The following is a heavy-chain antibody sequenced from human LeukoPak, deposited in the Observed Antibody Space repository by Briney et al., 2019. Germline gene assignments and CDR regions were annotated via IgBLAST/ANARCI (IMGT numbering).Heavy chain of an antibody. J-gene: IGHJ6*03. D-gene: IGHD5-18*01. CDR1: GLTFSSYA. V-gene: IGHV4-34*01. Sequence: GSLRLSCAASGLTFSSYAMSWIRQPPGKGLDWIGEINHSGSTNYNPSLKSRVTISGDTSKNQFSLKLSSVTAADTAVYFCARVGYSYVINDWSRTGLGAYPTKYYYHMDVWGKGTTVTVSS. CDR3: ARVGYSYVINDWSRTGLGAYPTKYYYHMDV. CDR2: INHSGST.